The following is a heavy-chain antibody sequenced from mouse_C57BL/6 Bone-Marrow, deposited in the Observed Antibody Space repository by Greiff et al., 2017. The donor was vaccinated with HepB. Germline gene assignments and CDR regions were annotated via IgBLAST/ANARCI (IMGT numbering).Heavy chain of an antibody. CDR1: GFTFSDYY. CDR2: ISNGGGST. Sequence: EVKVVESGGGLVQPGGSLKLSCAASGFTFSDYYMYWVRQTPEKRLEWVAYISNGGGSTYYPDTVKGRFTISRDNAKNTLYLQMSRLKSEDTAMYYCARHDYYGNAMDYWGQGTSVTVSS. CDR3: ARHDYYGNAMDY. D-gene: IGHD1-1*01. J-gene: IGHJ4*01. V-gene: IGHV5-12*01.